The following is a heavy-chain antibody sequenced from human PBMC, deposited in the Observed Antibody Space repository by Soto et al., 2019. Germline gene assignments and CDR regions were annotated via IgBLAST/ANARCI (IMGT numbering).Heavy chain of an antibody. J-gene: IGHJ4*02. CDR1: GFTVSSNY. Sequence: GGSLRLSCAASGFTVSSNYMSWVRQAPGKGLEWVSVIYSGGSTYYADSVKGRFTISRDNSKNTLYLQMNSLRAEDTAVYYCARVVLWFGEPQEIDYWGQGTLVTVSS. D-gene: IGHD3-10*01. CDR2: IYSGGST. V-gene: IGHV3-66*01. CDR3: ARVVLWFGEPQEIDY.